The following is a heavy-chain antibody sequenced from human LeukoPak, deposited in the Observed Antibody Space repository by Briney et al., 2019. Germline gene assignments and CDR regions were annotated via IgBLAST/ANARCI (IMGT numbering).Heavy chain of an antibody. CDR2: IYHSGSI. Sequence: SETLSLTCAVSGYSISSGYYWGWIRQPPGKGLEWIGSIYHSGSIYYNPSLKSRVTISVDTSKNQFSLKLSSVTAADTAVYYCARSNSYGYAYYYYYMDVWGKGTTVTVSS. D-gene: IGHD5-18*01. CDR1: GYSISSGYY. V-gene: IGHV4-38-2*01. J-gene: IGHJ6*03. CDR3: ARSNSYGYAYYYYYMDV.